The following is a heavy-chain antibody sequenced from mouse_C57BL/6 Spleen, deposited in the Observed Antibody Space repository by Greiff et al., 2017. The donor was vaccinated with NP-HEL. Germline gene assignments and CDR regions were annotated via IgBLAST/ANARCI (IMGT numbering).Heavy chain of an antibody. Sequence: EVMLVESGGGLVKPGGSLKLSCAASGFTFSDYGMHWVRQAPERGLEWVAYISSGSSTIYYADKVTGRFTISRDNAKNTLFLQMTSLRSEDTAMYYCARIESKAGGYFDVWGTGTTVTVSS. CDR2: ISSGSSTI. V-gene: IGHV5-17*01. CDR1: GFTFSDYG. CDR3: ARIESKAGGYFDV. J-gene: IGHJ1*03.